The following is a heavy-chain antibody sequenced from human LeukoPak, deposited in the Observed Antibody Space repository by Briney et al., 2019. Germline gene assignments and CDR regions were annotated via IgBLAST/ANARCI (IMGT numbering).Heavy chain of an antibody. CDR1: GGSISSNY. J-gene: IGHJ6*02. CDR3: ARGYCSSTSCFAPYYYYYYGMDV. V-gene: IGHV4-59*01. Sequence: SETLSLTCTVSGGSISSNYWSWIRQPPGKGLEWIGYIYNSGSTKYNPSLKSRVTMSLDTSNNQVSLKLSSVTAADTAVYYCARGYCSSTSCFAPYYYYYYGMDVWGQGTTVTVSS. CDR2: IYNSGST. D-gene: IGHD2-2*01.